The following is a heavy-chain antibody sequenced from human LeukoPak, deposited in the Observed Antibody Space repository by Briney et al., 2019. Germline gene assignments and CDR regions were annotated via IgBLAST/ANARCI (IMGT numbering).Heavy chain of an antibody. CDR1: GFTFSDYY. D-gene: IGHD3-10*01. J-gene: IGHJ4*02. CDR2: ISSSGGTI. Sequence: GGSLRLSCAASGFTFSDYYMSWLRQAPGKGLEWVSYISSSGGTIYYADSVKGRFTISRDNAKNSLYLQMNSLRVEDTAVYYCAKPQSSGNYGFDYWGQGTLVTVSS. CDR3: AKPQSSGNYGFDY. V-gene: IGHV3-11*01.